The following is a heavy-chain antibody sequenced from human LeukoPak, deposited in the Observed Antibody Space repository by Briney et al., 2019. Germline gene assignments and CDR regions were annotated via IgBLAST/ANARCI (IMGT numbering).Heavy chain of an antibody. CDR2: IAGSSGHI. V-gene: IGHV3-48*02. CDR3: GRVVGVELDS. D-gene: IGHD2-8*01. Sequence: PGGSLRLSCAASGFTFSDYSMNWVRQAPGKGLEWVSYIAGSSGHIYYADSVKGRFTISRDNAKKSLYLQMNSLRDEDTAVYYCGRVVGVELDSWGQGTLVTVSS. CDR1: GFTFSDYS. J-gene: IGHJ4*02.